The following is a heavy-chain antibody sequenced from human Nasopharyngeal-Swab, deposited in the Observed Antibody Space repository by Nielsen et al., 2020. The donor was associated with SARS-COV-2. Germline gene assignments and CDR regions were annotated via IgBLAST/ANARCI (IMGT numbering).Heavy chain of an antibody. V-gene: IGHV3-74*01. Sequence: GGSLRLSCAASGFMFSSHGMMWVRQAPGKGLVWVSRINTVGSSTIYADSVKGRFTISRDNAQNTLYLQMNSLTAEDTAVYYCARGVGPQPLPSYFDYWGQGTLVTVSS. CDR2: INTVGSST. CDR1: GFMFSSHG. J-gene: IGHJ4*02. CDR3: ARGVGPQPLPSYFDY. D-gene: IGHD2-15*01.